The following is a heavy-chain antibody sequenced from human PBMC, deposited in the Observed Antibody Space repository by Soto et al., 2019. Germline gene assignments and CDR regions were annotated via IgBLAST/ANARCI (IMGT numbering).Heavy chain of an antibody. CDR1: GWSFTSYD. CDR2: ISAYNGNT. J-gene: IGHJ5*02. V-gene: IGHV1-18*01. Sequence: GGVACQGSGWSFTSYDIRWARQAPGQGLEWMGWISAYNGNTNYAQKLQGRVTMTTDTSTSTAYMELRSLRSDDTAVYYCARTPLRQGLAYNWFGPWGQGTLVTVS. CDR3: ARTPLRQGLAYNWFGP.